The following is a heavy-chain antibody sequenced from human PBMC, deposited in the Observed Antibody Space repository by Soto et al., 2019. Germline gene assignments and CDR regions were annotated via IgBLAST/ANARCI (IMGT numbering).Heavy chain of an antibody. J-gene: IGHJ6*02. Sequence: QVQLVESGGGVVQPGRSLRLSCAASGFTFSSYGFHWVRQAPGKGLEWVAVLWYDGSNTYYGDSVKGRFTMSRDNSQNTVYLQMTSRRAEDTALYYCARKQDVVVEVAIRWGPKPKHYCDGMDVWGQGTTVTVSS. CDR2: LWYDGSNT. CDR1: GFTFSSYG. CDR3: ARKQDVVVEVAIRWGPKPKHYCDGMDV. V-gene: IGHV3-33*01. D-gene: IGHD2-15*01.